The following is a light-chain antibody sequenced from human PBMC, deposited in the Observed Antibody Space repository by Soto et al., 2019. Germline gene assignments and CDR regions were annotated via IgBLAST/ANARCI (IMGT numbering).Light chain of an antibody. CDR3: QHYYSVPYN. Sequence: DIVMTQSPDSLAVSLGERATINCRSSQSLLSNNKNYLGWYQQKPGQPPKLLISWASNRESGVPDRFSASGSGTAFTLTSNSLQAEDVAVYYCQHYYSVPYNFGQGTKLEI. CDR2: WAS. CDR1: QSLLSNNKNY. V-gene: IGKV4-1*01. J-gene: IGKJ2*01.